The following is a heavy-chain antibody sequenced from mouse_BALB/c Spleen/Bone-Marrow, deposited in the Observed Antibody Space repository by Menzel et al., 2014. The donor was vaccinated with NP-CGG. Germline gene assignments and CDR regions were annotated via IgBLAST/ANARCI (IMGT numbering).Heavy chain of an antibody. Sequence: EVQLVESGPELVKPGASVKMSCKASGYTFTSYVMHWVKQKPGQGLEWIGYINPYNDGTKYNEKFKGKATLTSDKSSSTAYIELSSLTSENSAVYYCARPRQLGLPYYFDYWGPGTTLTVSS. V-gene: IGHV1-14*01. D-gene: IGHD3-2*01. CDR3: ARPRQLGLPYYFDY. CDR1: GYTFTSYV. J-gene: IGHJ2*01. CDR2: INPYNDGT.